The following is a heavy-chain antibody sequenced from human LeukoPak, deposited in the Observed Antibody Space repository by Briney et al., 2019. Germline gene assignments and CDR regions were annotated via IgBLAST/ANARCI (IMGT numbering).Heavy chain of an antibody. CDR2: IYYSGST. D-gene: IGHD5-12*01. CDR3: ARDEGRDGYNLYY. J-gene: IGHJ4*02. Sequence: SETLSLTCTVSGGSISSYYWSWLRQPPGKGLEWIGYIYYSGSTNYNPSLKSRVTISVDTSKNQFSLKLSSVTAADTAVYYCARDEGRDGYNLYYWGQGTLVTVSS. CDR1: GGSISSYY. V-gene: IGHV4-59*01.